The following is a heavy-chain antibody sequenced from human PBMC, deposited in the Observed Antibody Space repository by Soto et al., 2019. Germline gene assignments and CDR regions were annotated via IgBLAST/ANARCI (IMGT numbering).Heavy chain of an antibody. CDR1: GYSFTSYW. V-gene: IGHV5-51*01. D-gene: IGHD6-13*01. CDR3: ARHLPPPYSSSWYGAYYYGMDV. J-gene: IGHJ6*02. Sequence: ESLKISCKGSGYSFTSYWIGWVRQMPGKGLEWMGIIYPGDSDTRYSPSFQGQVTISADKSISTAYLQWSSLKASDTAMYYCARHLPPPYSSSWYGAYYYGMDVWGQGTTVTVSS. CDR2: IYPGDSDT.